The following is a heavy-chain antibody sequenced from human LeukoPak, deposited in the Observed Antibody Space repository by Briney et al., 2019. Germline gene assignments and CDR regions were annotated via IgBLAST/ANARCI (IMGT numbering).Heavy chain of an antibody. Sequence: GESLKISCKGSGYIFTNYLIGWVRQVPGKGLEWMGIIYPGGSETKYDPSFQGQVTISADSSTSTAYLQWSSLRASDTAMYYCARASRDGYNQNFDHWGQGTLVTVSS. CDR1: GYIFTNYL. CDR3: ARASRDGYNQNFDH. CDR2: IYPGGSET. V-gene: IGHV5-51*01. J-gene: IGHJ4*02. D-gene: IGHD5-24*01.